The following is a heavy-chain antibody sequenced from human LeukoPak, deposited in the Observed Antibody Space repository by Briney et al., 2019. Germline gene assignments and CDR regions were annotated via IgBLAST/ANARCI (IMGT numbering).Heavy chain of an antibody. CDR1: GYSFTNYW. CDR2: IDPGDSDT. CDR3: ARLNTVTAPDV. Sequence: PGESLKIPCKGSGYSFTNYWIGWVRQMPEKGLEWMGIIDPGDSDTRCSPSFQGQVTISADKSINTAYLQWSSLKASDTAMYYCARLNTVTAPDVWGKGTTVTVSS. J-gene: IGHJ6*04. D-gene: IGHD2-21*02. V-gene: IGHV5-51*01.